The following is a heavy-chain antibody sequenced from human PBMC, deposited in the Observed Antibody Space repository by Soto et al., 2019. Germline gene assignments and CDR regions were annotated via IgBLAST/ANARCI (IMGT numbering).Heavy chain of an antibody. CDR2: ISDSGGST. Sequence: PGGSLRLSCAASGFTFSNSAMSWVRHAPGKGLEWVSAISDSGGSTYYADSVKGRFTVSRDNSKNTLCRQMKRMRAVETAKYHSAKGNPPALWGQRILVTVYS. J-gene: IGHJ4*02. CDR3: AKGNPPAL. V-gene: IGHV3-23*01. CDR1: GFTFSNSA.